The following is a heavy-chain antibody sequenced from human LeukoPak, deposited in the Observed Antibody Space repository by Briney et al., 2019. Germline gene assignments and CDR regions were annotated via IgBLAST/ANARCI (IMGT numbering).Heavy chain of an antibody. CDR2: ISGSGGST. V-gene: IGHV3-23*01. D-gene: IGHD1-14*01. Sequence: PGGSLRLSCAASGFAFSNYAMTWVRQAPRKGLEWVSVISGSGGSTYYVDSVKGRFTISRDNSKNTLYLQLNSLRAEDTAVYYCAKARIPAGNHFDYWGQGTLVTVST. J-gene: IGHJ4*02. CDR1: GFAFSNYA. CDR3: AKARIPAGNHFDY.